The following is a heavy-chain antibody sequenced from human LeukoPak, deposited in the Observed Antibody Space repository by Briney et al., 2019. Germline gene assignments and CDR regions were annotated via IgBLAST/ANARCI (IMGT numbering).Heavy chain of an antibody. J-gene: IGHJ4*02. CDR3: AKGYSSSWYSSLSDY. Sequence: GGSLRLSCAASGFTFSSYAMSWVRQAPGKGLEWVSAISGSGGSTYYADSVKGRFTTSRDNSKNTLYLQMNSLRAEDTAVYYCAKGYSSSWYSSLSDYWGQGTLVTVSS. CDR1: GFTFSSYA. CDR2: ISGSGGST. V-gene: IGHV3-23*01. D-gene: IGHD6-13*01.